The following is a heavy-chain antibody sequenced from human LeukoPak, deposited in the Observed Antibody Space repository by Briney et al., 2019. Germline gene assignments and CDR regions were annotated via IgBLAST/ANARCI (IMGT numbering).Heavy chain of an antibody. Sequence: GGSLRLSCAASGLTFSTHSMAWVRQGPGKGLEWVSSIFNSGAKTFYADSVKGRFTISRDNSKNTLYLQMNSLRVEDTAVYYCAKDVVPDSGWDLDYWGQGTLVTVSS. V-gene: IGHV3-23*01. CDR1: GLTFSTHS. D-gene: IGHD6-19*01. J-gene: IGHJ4*02. CDR2: IFNSGAKT. CDR3: AKDVVPDSGWDLDY.